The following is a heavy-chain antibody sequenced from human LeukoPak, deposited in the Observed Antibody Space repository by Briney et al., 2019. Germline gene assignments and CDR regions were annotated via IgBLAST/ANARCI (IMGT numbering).Heavy chain of an antibody. Sequence: LVASVKVSCKASGYTFTSYDINWVRQATGQGLEWMGWMNPNSGNTGYAQKFQGRVTFTRNTSVSTAYMELSSLRSEDTAVYYCARAPSGSYYEAFDIWGQGTIVTVSS. V-gene: IGHV1-8*03. CDR1: GYTFTSYD. D-gene: IGHD1-26*01. CDR3: ARAPSGSYYEAFDI. J-gene: IGHJ3*02. CDR2: MNPNSGNT.